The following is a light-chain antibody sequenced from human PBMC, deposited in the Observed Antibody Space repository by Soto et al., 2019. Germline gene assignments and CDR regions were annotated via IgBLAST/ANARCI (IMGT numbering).Light chain of an antibody. V-gene: IGKV1-9*01. J-gene: IGKJ4*01. Sequence: DIQLTQSPPFLSASVGDRVTITCRSSQDITAYLAWYQQKPGKAPTLLIHAASALHTGVPSRFSGTGSDTEFTLTISALQPEDVATYFCQQLNAFPFTFGGGTNVEIK. CDR3: QQLNAFPFT. CDR2: AAS. CDR1: QDITAY.